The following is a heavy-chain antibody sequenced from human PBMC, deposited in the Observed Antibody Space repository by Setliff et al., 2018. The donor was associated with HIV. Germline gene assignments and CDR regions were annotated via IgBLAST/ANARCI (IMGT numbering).Heavy chain of an antibody. CDR3: ARVSMSSAAHWYFDL. D-gene: IGHD6-19*01. V-gene: IGHV3-23*01. J-gene: IGHJ2*01. CDR1: GLTFTNYA. CDR2: ISGSGGST. Sequence: GGSLRLSCAVSGLTFTNYAMHWVRQAPGKGLEWVSAISGSGGSTYYADSVRGRFTISRDNSKNTLYLQMNSLRAEDTAVYYCARVSMSSAAHWYFDLWGRGTLVTVSS.